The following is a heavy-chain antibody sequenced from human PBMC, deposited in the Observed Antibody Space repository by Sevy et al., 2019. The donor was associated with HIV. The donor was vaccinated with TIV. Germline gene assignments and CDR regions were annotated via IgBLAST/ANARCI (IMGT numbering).Heavy chain of an antibody. Sequence: ASVKVSCKTSGGIFRSNAISWVRQAPGQGLEWMGGIIPIFGTANYAQKFQGRVTITADESTSTAYMELSSLRSEDTAVYYCARGYSSGWYWDYWGQGTLVTVSS. V-gene: IGHV1-69*13. CDR3: ARGYSSGWYWDY. CDR2: IIPIFGTA. D-gene: IGHD6-19*01. CDR1: GGIFRSNA. J-gene: IGHJ4*02.